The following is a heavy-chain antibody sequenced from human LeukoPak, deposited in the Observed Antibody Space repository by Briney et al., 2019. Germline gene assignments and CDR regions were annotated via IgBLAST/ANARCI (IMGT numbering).Heavy chain of an antibody. V-gene: IGHV3-30*01. CDR1: GFTFSSYA. Sequence: GRSLRLSCAASGFTFSSYAMHWVRQAPGKGLEWVAVISYDGSNKYYADSVKGRFTISRDNSKNTLYLQMNSLRAEDTAVYYCARAPTTVTSKYFQHWGQGTLVTVSS. J-gene: IGHJ1*01. CDR3: ARAPTTVTSKYFQH. CDR2: ISYDGSNK. D-gene: IGHD4-17*01.